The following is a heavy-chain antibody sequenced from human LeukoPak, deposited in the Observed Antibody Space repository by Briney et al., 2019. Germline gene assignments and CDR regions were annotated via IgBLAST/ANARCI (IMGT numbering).Heavy chain of an antibody. Sequence: GASVKVSCKASGYTFTGYYMYWVRQAPGQGLEWVGWINPNTGATGYAQKFQGRVTMTRDASIATGYMELSSLTSADTAAYYCTSSEHYQFWGQGTLVTVSS. CDR3: TSSEHYQF. V-gene: IGHV1-2*02. J-gene: IGHJ4*02. D-gene: IGHD1/OR15-1a*01. CDR1: GYTFTGYY. CDR2: INPNTGAT.